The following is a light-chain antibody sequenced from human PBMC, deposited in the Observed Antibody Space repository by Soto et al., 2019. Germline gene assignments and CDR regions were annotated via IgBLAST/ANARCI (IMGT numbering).Light chain of an antibody. V-gene: IGKV3-20*01. J-gene: IGKJ2*01. Sequence: EIVLTQSPGTLSLSPGERATLSCRASQSVSSSYLAWYQQKPGKAPMLLIYGASNRATGIPDRFSGSGSGTDFTLTISRLAPEDFAVYFCQQYNNSPEYTFGQGTKLEIK. CDR3: QQYNNSPEYT. CDR1: QSVSSSY. CDR2: GAS.